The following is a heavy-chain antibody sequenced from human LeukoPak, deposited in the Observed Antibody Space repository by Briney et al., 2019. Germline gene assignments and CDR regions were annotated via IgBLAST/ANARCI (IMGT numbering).Heavy chain of an antibody. CDR2: IYYSGST. V-gene: IGHV4-59*01. CDR3: ARDHGSGSYSGYYYYYMDV. Sequence: SETLSLTCTVSGGSISSYYWSWIRQPPGKGLEWIGYIYYSGSTNYNPSLKSRVTISVDTSKNQFSLKLSSVTAADTAVYYCARDHGSGSYSGYYYYYMDVWGKGTTVTISS. D-gene: IGHD3-10*01. CDR1: GGSISSYY. J-gene: IGHJ6*03.